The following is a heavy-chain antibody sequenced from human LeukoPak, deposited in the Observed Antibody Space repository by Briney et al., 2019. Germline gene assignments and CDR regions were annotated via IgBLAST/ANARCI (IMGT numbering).Heavy chain of an antibody. V-gene: IGHV3-23*01. J-gene: IGHJ4*02. CDR3: AKSPRGSWYPFDY. D-gene: IGHD6-13*01. Sequence: SGRSLRLSYAASGFTFSSYAMSGVRQAPGKGLEWVSAIHGSGGSTNYAASVKGRFPISRDNSKNTLYLQMNSLRAEDTAVYYCAKSPRGSWYPFDYWGQGTLVTVSS. CDR2: IHGSGGST. CDR1: GFTFSSYA.